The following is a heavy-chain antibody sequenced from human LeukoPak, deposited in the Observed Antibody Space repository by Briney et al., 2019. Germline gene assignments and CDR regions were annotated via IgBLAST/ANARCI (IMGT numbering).Heavy chain of an antibody. Sequence: GGSLRLSCAASVFTFSSYSMNWVRQAPGKGLEWVSYISSSGSTIYYADSVKGRFTISRDNAKNSLYLQMNSLRAEDTAVYYCARDHGEGFDYWGQGALVTVSS. CDR1: VFTFSSYS. J-gene: IGHJ4*02. CDR2: ISSSGSTI. D-gene: IGHD4-17*01. V-gene: IGHV3-48*04. CDR3: ARDHGEGFDY.